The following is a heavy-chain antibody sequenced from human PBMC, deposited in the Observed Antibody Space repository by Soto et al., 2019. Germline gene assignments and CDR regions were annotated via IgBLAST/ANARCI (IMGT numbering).Heavy chain of an antibody. D-gene: IGHD3-3*01. CDR3: ASLPYLGRRFGVVDY. Sequence: QVQLVQSGAEVKKPGASVKVSCKVSGYTLTELSMHWVRQAPGKGLEWMGGFDPEDGETIYAQKFQGRVTMXXDXSXGTAYMELSSLRSEDTAVYYCASLPYLGRRFGVVDYWGQGTLVTVSS. CDR2: FDPEDGET. J-gene: IGHJ4*02. CDR1: GYTLTELS. V-gene: IGHV1-24*01.